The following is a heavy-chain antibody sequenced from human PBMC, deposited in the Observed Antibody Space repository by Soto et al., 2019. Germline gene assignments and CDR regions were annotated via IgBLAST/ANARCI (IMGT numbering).Heavy chain of an antibody. D-gene: IGHD3-10*01. V-gene: IGHV3-15*07. J-gene: IGHJ4*02. CDR1: GFTFSNAW. CDR2: IKSKTDGGTT. Sequence: GGSLRLSCAASGFTFSNAWMNWVRQAPGKGLEWVGRIKSKTDGGTTGYAAPVKGRFTISRDDSKNTLNLQMNSLKTEDTAVYYCTTAGGALGNYDGSGSYFVGDYWGQGTLVTVSS. CDR3: TTAGGALGNYDGSGSYFVGDY.